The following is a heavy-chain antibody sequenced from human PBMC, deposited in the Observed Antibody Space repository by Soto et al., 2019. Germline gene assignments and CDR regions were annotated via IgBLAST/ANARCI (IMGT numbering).Heavy chain of an antibody. CDR3: ARGGAGSGSYYPLQGMDV. Sequence: PGGSLRLSCAASGFTFSSYAMSWVRQAPGKGLEWVSAISGSGGSTYYADSVKGRFTISRDNSKNTLYLQMNSLRAEDTAVYYCARGGAGSGSYYPLQGMDVWGQGTTVTVSS. V-gene: IGHV3-23*01. J-gene: IGHJ6*02. CDR2: ISGSGGST. CDR1: GFTFSSYA. D-gene: IGHD3-10*01.